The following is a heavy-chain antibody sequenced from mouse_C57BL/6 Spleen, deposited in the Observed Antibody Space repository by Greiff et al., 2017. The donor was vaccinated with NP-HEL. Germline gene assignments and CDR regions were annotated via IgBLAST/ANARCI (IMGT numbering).Heavy chain of an antibody. J-gene: IGHJ1*03. CDR3: AREGDYYGSSHWYFDV. V-gene: IGHV3-1*01. CDR2: ISYSGST. D-gene: IGHD1-1*01. CDR1: GYSITSGYD. Sequence: EVKVEESGPGMVKPSQSLSLTCTVTGYSITSGYDWHWIRHFPGNKLEWMGYISYSGSTNYNPSLKSRISITHDTSKNHFFLKLNSVTTEDTATYYCAREGDYYGSSHWYFDVWGTGTTVTVSS.